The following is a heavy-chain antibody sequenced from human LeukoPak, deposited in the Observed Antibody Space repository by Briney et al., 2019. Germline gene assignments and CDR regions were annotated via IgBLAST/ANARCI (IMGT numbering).Heavy chain of an antibody. CDR1: GYSFPDYY. J-gene: IGHJ5*02. CDR2: HNPNNGGT. V-gene: IGHV1-2*02. Sequence: GGSVNDSFKSSGYSFPDYYIHGVRQARGRGLEWMGCHNPNNGGTNIAQKFQSRVTMTSDTSISTAYMELSRLRSDDTAIYYCAKDQNTGYANNWFDPWGQGTLVTVSS. CDR3: AKDQNTGYANNWFDP. D-gene: IGHD5-12*01.